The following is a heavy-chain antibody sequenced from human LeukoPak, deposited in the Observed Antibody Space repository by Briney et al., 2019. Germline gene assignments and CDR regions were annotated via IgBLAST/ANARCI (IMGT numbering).Heavy chain of an antibody. V-gene: IGHV4-59*01. CDR3: ARGEVTMVRGVIQNWFDP. D-gene: IGHD3-10*01. CDR1: GGSFSDYY. CDR2: IYYSGST. Sequence: SETLSLTCAVYGGSFSDYYWSWIRQPPGKGLEWIGYIYYSGSTNYNPSLKSRVTISVDTSKNQFSLKLSSVTAADTAVYYCARGEVTMVRGVIQNWFDPWGQGTLVTVSS. J-gene: IGHJ5*02.